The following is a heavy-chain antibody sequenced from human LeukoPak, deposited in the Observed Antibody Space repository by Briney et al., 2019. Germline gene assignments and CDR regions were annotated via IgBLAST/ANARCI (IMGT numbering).Heavy chain of an antibody. Sequence: SETLSLTCTVSGGSISSSSYYWGWIRQPPGKGLEWIGSIYYSGSTYYNPSLKSRVTISVDTSKNQFSLKLSSVTAADTAVYYRARQIYDYAWGSYRSLDYWGQGTLVTVSS. CDR3: ARQIYDYAWGSYRSLDY. J-gene: IGHJ4*02. CDR1: GGSISSSSYY. V-gene: IGHV4-39*01. D-gene: IGHD3-16*02. CDR2: IYYSGST.